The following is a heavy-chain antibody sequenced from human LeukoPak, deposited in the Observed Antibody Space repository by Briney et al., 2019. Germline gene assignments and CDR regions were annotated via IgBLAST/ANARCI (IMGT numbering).Heavy chain of an antibody. V-gene: IGHV4-30-2*01. CDR1: GGSISSGGYY. D-gene: IGHD6-19*01. CDR3: ARRAAGDYFDY. Sequence: PSETLSLTCTVSGGSISSGGYYWSWIRQPPGKGLEWIGYIYHSESTNYSPSLKSRVTVSVDMSKNQFSLKLSSVTPADTAVYFCARRAAGDYFDYWGQGNLVTVSS. J-gene: IGHJ4*02. CDR2: IYHSEST.